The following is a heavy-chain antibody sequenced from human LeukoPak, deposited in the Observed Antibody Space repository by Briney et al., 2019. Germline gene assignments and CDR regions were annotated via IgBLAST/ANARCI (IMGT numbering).Heavy chain of an antibody. V-gene: IGHV1-69*05. Sequence: AVKVSCKAAGGTFSSYAISWVRQAPGQGLEWMGGIIPIFGTANYAQKFQGRVTITTDESRSTAYMEMSRLRAGDTAVYYCARGPRNVDYYDSSGLWDWGQGTLVTVSS. CDR1: GGTFSSYA. CDR2: IIPIFGTA. J-gene: IGHJ4*02. D-gene: IGHD3-22*01. CDR3: ARGPRNVDYYDSSGLWD.